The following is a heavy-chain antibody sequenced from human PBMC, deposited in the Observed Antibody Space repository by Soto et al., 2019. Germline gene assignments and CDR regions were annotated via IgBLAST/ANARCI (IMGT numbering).Heavy chain of an antibody. CDR2: ISSGSTNI. D-gene: IGHD1-1*01. CDR1: GFTFSDFY. J-gene: IGHJ4*02. Sequence: QVQLVESGGGLVKPGGSLRLSCAASGFTFSDFYMSWIRQAPGKGLEWISYISSGSTNIFYADSVKGRFTVSRDNAKNSVYLQMDSLRAEDTAVYYCARDRNAAGSGYWGQGTLVTVSS. V-gene: IGHV3-11*01. CDR3: ARDRNAAGSGY.